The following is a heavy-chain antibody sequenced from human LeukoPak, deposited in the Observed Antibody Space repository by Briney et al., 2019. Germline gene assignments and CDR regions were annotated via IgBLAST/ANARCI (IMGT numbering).Heavy chain of an antibody. J-gene: IGHJ4*02. V-gene: IGHV1-2*02. Sequence: ASVKVSCKASGYTFTGYYMHWVRQAPGQGLEWMGWINPNSGGTNYAQKFQGRVTMTRDTSISTAYMELSRLRSDDTAVYHCARAVATTYYFDYWGQGTLVTVSS. CDR3: ARAVATTYYFDY. CDR1: GYTFTGYY. CDR2: INPNSGGT. D-gene: IGHD5-12*01.